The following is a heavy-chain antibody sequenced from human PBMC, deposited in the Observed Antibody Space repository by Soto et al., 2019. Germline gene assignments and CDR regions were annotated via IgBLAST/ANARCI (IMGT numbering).Heavy chain of an antibody. CDR3: ARDHAFGGYEPHFDY. D-gene: IGHD5-12*01. CDR2: INPSGGST. Sequence: ASVKVSCKASGYTFTSYYMHWVRQAPGQGLEWMGIINPSGGSTSYAQKFQGGATMTRDTSTSTVYMELSSLRSEDTAVYYCARDHAFGGYEPHFDYWGQGTLVNVSS. V-gene: IGHV1-46*03. CDR1: GYTFTSYY. J-gene: IGHJ4*02.